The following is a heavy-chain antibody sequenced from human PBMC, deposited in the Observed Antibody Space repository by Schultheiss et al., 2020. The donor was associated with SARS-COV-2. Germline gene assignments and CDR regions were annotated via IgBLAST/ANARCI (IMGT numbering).Heavy chain of an antibody. CDR3: ARANPGIAAAGIGN. CDR2: ISSSGSTI. D-gene: IGHD6-13*01. V-gene: IGHV3-48*03. Sequence: GESLKISCAASGFTFSSYEMNWVRQAPGKGLEWVSYISSSGSTIYYADSVKGRFTISRDNAKNSLYLQMNSLRAEDTAVYYCARANPGIAAAGIGNWGQGTLVTVSS. J-gene: IGHJ4*02. CDR1: GFTFSSYE.